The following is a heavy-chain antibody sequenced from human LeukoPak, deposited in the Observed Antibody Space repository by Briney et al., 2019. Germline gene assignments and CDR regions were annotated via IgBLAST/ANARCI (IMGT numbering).Heavy chain of an antibody. Sequence: GGSLRLSCAASEFTFSDYAMHWVRQAPGKGLEWVAVISYDGSNEYYADSVKGRFTISRDNSKNTLFLHMNSLRTEGTAVYYCAKEGDYYGSGSYSRWGDYWGQGTLVTVSS. J-gene: IGHJ4*02. CDR3: AKEGDYYGSGSYSRWGDY. CDR1: EFTFSDYA. CDR2: ISYDGSNE. V-gene: IGHV3-30*18. D-gene: IGHD3-10*01.